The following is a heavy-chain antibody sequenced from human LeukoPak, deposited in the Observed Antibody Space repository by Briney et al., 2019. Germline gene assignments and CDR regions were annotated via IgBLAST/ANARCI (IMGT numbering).Heavy chain of an antibody. D-gene: IGHD3-10*01. J-gene: IGHJ4*02. Sequence: GESLRISFKGSGXSFTSYCISWVRQMPGKGVEWMGRIDPSDSYTNYSPSFQGHVTISTDKSISTAYLQWSSLKASDTAMYYCAREGRSGQPLNIDYWGQGTLVTVSS. V-gene: IGHV5-10-1*01. CDR1: GXSFTSYC. CDR3: AREGRSGQPLNIDY. CDR2: IDPSDSYT.